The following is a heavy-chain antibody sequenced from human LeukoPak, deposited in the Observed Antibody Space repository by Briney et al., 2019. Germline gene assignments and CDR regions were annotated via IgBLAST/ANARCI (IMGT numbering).Heavy chain of an antibody. J-gene: IGHJ6*03. CDR1: GFTFSSYG. CDR3: AKDGQDPMAPYYMDV. Sequence: HAGGSLRLSCAPSGFTFSSYGMHWVRQAPGKGLEWVAFIRYDGSNKYHADSVKGRFTISRDNSRNTLYLQMNSLGAEDTALYYCAKDGQDPMAPYYMDVWSKGTMVTVPS. V-gene: IGHV3-30*02. D-gene: IGHD3-10*01. CDR2: IRYDGSNK.